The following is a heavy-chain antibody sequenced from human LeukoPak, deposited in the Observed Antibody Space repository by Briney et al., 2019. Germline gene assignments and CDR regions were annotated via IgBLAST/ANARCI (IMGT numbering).Heavy chain of an antibody. J-gene: IGHJ6*02. CDR2: IYYSGST. Sequence: SETLSLTCTVSGGSISSYYWSWIRQPPGKGLECTGYIYYSGSTNYNPSLKSRVTISVDTSKNQFSLKLSSVTAADTAVYYCAGGGYQDDYYYYYGMDVWGQGTTVTVSS. D-gene: IGHD2-2*01. CDR3: AGGGYQDDYYYYYGMDV. V-gene: IGHV4-59*01. CDR1: GGSISSYY.